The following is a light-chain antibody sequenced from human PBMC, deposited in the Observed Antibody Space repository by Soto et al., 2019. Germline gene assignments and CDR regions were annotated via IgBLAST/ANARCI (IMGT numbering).Light chain of an antibody. J-gene: IGKJ5*01. V-gene: IGKV1-5*01. CDR2: DAS. Sequence: DIQMTQSPSTLSSSVGDRVTITCRASQSISSWLAWYQQKPGKAPKLLIYDASSLESGVPSRFSGSGSGTDFTLTISRLEPEDFAVYYCQHRSNWPPGFGQGTRLEIK. CDR1: QSISSW. CDR3: QHRSNWPPG.